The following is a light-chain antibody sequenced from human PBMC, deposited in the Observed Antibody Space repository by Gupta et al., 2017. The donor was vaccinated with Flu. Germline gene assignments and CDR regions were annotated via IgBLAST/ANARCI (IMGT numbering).Light chain of an antibody. CDR3: SSYTSRGTWV. V-gene: IGLV2-14*01. CDR2: KVS. CDR1: SSDVVNNKD. J-gene: IGLJ3*02. Sequence: ISDACTGTSSDVVNNKDDTWDQQHRSQAAKVMIDKVSNRAGGVANFFSGGKSRDTTSRTISRLQAEDEGDYCCSSYTSRGTWVFGGGTKLTVL.